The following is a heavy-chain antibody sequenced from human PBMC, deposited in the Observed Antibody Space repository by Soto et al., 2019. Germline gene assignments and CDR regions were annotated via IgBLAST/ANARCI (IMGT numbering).Heavy chain of an antibody. V-gene: IGHV4-59*01. CDR2: IYYSGST. Sequence: SETLSLTCTVSGGSISNYYCSCVRQPPGKGLEWIGDIYYSGSTKYNPSLKSRVTISGDTSKNQFSLKLSSVTAADTDVYSCARWGAVVTNKPTAFDFWGPGTMVTVSS. CDR3: ARWGAVVTNKPTAFDF. CDR1: GGSISNYY. D-gene: IGHD2-21*02. J-gene: IGHJ3*01.